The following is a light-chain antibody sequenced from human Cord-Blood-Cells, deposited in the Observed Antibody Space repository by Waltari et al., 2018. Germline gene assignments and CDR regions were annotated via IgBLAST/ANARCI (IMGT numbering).Light chain of an antibody. CDR3: AAWDDSLNGWV. CDR1: SSNIGSNT. J-gene: IGLJ3*02. V-gene: IGLV1-44*01. Sequence: QSVLTQPPSASGTPGQRVTISCSGTSSNIGSNTVNRYQQLPGTAPQLLIYSNKQRPSGVPDRFSGSKSGTSASLAISGLQSEDEADYYCAAWDDSLNGWVFGGGTKLTVL. CDR2: SNK.